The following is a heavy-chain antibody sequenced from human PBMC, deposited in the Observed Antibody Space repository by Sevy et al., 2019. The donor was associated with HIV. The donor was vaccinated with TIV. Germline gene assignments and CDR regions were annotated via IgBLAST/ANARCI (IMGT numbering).Heavy chain of an antibody. D-gene: IGHD6-19*01. V-gene: IGHV3-9*01. CDR2: ISWNSGSI. J-gene: IGHJ6*02. CDR1: GFTFDDYA. CDR3: AKCQGGWYYYYGMDV. Sequence: GGSLRLSCAASGFTFDDYAMHWVRQAPGKGLEWVSGISWNSGSIGYADSVKGRFTISRDNAKNSLYLQMNSLRAEDTALYYCAKCQGGWYYYYGMDVWGQGTTVTVSS.